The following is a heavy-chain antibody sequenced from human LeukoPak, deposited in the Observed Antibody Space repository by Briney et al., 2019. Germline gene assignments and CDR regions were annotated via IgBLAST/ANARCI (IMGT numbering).Heavy chain of an antibody. CDR2: ISYDGSNK. J-gene: IGHJ3*02. D-gene: IGHD6-25*01. CDR3: ARGGVSDAFDI. Sequence: GGSLRLSCEASGFTFSSYAMHWVRQAPGKGLEWVAVISYDGSNKYYADYVKGRFTITRDNSKNTLYLQMNSLRAEDTAVYYCARGGVSDAFDIWGQGTMVTVSS. V-gene: IGHV3-30*04. CDR1: GFTFSSYA.